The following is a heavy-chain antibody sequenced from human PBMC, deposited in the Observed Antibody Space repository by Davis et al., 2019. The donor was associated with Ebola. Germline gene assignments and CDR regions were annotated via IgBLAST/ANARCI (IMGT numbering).Heavy chain of an antibody. CDR2: IYYSGST. Sequence: SETLSLTCTVSGGSISGYYWSWIRQPPGKGLEWIGYIYYSGSTNYNPSLKSRVTISVDTSKNQFSLKLSSVTAADTAVYYCARTTGHYYYYGMDVWGQGTTVTVSS. D-gene: IGHD3-9*01. J-gene: IGHJ6*02. V-gene: IGHV4-59*08. CDR1: GGSISGYY. CDR3: ARTTGHYYYYGMDV.